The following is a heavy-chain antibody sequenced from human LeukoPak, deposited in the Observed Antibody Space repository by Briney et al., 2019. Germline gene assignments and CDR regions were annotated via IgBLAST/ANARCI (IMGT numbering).Heavy chain of an antibody. CDR1: GGTFSSYA. CDR3: ARDQEMATNSYCFGY. D-gene: IGHD5-24*01. CDR2: IIPILGIA. J-gene: IGHJ4*02. V-gene: IGHV1-69*04. Sequence: AASVKVSCKASGGTFSSYAISWVRQAPGQGLEWMGRIIPILGIANYAQKFQGRVTITADKSTSTAYMELSSLRSEDTAVYYCARDQEMATNSYCFGYWGQGTLVTVSS.